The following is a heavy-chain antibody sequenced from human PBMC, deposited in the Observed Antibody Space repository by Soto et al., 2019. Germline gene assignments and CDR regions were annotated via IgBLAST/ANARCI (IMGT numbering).Heavy chain of an antibody. Sequence: GGSLRLSCAASGFTFSSYAMSWVRQAPGKGLEWVSAISGSGGSTYYADSVKGRFTISRDNSKNTLYLQMNSLRAEDTAVYYCAKPDISSGWYNWYYYYGMDVWGQGTTVTVSS. V-gene: IGHV3-23*01. CDR2: ISGSGGST. CDR3: AKPDISSGWYNWYYYYGMDV. J-gene: IGHJ6*02. CDR1: GFTFSSYA. D-gene: IGHD6-19*01.